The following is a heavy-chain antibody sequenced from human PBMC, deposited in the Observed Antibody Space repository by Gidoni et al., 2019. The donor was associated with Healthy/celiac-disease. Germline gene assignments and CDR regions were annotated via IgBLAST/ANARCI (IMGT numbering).Heavy chain of an antibody. J-gene: IGHJ6*03. D-gene: IGHD1-1*01. Sequence: QVQLVESGGGLVKPGGSLRLSCAASGFTFSAYYMSWIRQAPGKGLEWVSYISSSGSTIYYADSVKGRFTISRDNAKNSLYLQMNSLRAEDTAVYYCASYVENHYYYYYMDVWGKGTTVTVSS. CDR1: GFTFSAYY. CDR3: ASYVENHYYYYYMDV. CDR2: ISSSGSTI. V-gene: IGHV3-11*01.